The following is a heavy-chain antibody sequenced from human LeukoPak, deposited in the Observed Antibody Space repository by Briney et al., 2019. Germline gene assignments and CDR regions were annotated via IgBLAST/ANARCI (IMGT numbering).Heavy chain of an antibody. CDR2: MNPNSGNT. D-gene: IGHD6-13*01. CDR1: GYTFTSYD. V-gene: IGHV1-8*03. Sequence: ASVKVSCKASGYTFTSYDINWVRQATGQGLEWMEWMNPNSGNTGYAQKFQGRVTITRNTSISTAYMELSSLRSEDTAVYYCARGQQLVDLGLDYYYMDVWGKGTTVTVSS. CDR3: ARGQQLVDLGLDYYYMDV. J-gene: IGHJ6*03.